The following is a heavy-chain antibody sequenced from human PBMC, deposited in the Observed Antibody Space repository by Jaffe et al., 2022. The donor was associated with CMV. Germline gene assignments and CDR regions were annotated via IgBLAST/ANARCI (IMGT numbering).Heavy chain of an antibody. CDR3: ARDRPVIIFGVGIVKEGEFYFDY. D-gene: IGHD3-3*02. Sequence: EVQLVESGGGLVQPGGSLRLSCGASGFKFSNYWMTWVRQAPGKGLEWVANIKHDGSEQYYVDSVRGRFTISRDNAKNSVYLQMDSLRAEDTAVYYCARDRPVIIFGVGIVKEGEFYFDYWGQGTPVTVSS. V-gene: IGHV3-7*03. CDR2: IKHDGSEQ. J-gene: IGHJ4*02. CDR1: GFKFSNYW.